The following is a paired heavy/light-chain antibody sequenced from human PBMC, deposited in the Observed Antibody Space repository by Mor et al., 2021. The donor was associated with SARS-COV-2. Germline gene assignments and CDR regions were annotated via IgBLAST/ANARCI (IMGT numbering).Heavy chain of an antibody. CDR3: ARQRRPRSTALGGMDV. Sequence: QLQLQESGPGLVKPSETLSLTCTVSGGSISSTSYYWGWIRQPPGKGLEWIGSISYSGSTFYNPSLKGRITISVDTSKIHFSLKLSSVTAADTAVYYCARQRRPRSTALGGMDVWGQGTTVTVSS. D-gene: IGHD3-16*01. V-gene: IGHV4-39*01. CDR1: GGSISSTSYY. CDR2: ISYSGST. J-gene: IGHJ6*02.
Light chain of an antibody. V-gene: IGLV7-46*01. Sequence: QAVVTQEPSLTVSPGGTVTLTCASSTGAVTSGHYPCWFQQRPGQAPRTLIYDTSNKQSWTPARFSGSLLGGKAALTLSGAQPEDEAEYHCLLSYSGAVIFGGGTKLTVL. CDR1: TGAVTSGHY. J-gene: IGLJ2*01. CDR2: DTS. CDR3: LLSYSGAVI.